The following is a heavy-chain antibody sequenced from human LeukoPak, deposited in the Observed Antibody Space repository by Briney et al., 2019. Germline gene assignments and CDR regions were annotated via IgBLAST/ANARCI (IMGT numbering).Heavy chain of an antibody. Sequence: GGSLRLSCAVSVLTFSGYAMSWGRQAPGKGLEWVSAISGSGEDTNYADSVKGRFTISRANSRNVLYLQMNIMRVEDTVVYYWARGNRWSGESYFDSWRQGTLVTVSS. J-gene: IGHJ4*02. CDR1: VLTFSGYA. CDR2: ISGSGEDT. V-gene: IGHV3-23*01. D-gene: IGHD3-10*01. CDR3: ARGNRWSGESYFDS.